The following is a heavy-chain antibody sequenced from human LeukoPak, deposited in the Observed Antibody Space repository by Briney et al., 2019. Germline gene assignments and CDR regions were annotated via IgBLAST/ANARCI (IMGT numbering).Heavy chain of an antibody. J-gene: IGHJ3*02. CDR3: ARGWFGFDI. CDR2: AYYKSKWYN. V-gene: IGHV6-1*01. D-gene: IGHD3-10*01. Sequence: SQTLSLTFAISGDSVSSNSASWNWIRQSPSSGLEWLGRAYYKSKWYNDYALSVKSRVTINPDTSRNQLSLQLNSVTPEDTAVYYCARGWFGFDIWGQGTMVTVSS. CDR1: GDSVSSNSAS.